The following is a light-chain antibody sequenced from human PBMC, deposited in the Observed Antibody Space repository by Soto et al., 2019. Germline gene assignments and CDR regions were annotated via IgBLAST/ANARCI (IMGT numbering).Light chain of an antibody. Sequence: QSVLTQPPSASGTPGQRVTISCSGSSSDVGGYNYVSWYQQHPGKAPKLMIYEVSNRPSGVSNRFSGSKSGNTASLTISGLQAEDEADYYCSSYTSSSTPFYVFGTGTKVTVL. CDR3: SSYTSSSTPFYV. CDR2: EVS. J-gene: IGLJ1*01. CDR1: SSDVGGYNY. V-gene: IGLV2-14*01.